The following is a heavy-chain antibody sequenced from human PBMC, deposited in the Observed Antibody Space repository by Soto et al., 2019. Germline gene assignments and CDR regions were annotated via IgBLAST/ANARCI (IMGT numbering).Heavy chain of an antibody. J-gene: IGHJ5*02. CDR2: TYYRSKWYN. CDR3: ARDRTYCSGGSCFYDWFDP. V-gene: IGHV6-1*01. D-gene: IGHD2-15*01. Sequence: SQTRSLTCAISGDSVSSNSAAWNWIRQSPSRGPEWLGRTYYRSKWYNDYAVSVKSRITINPDTSKNQFSLQLNSVTPEDTAVYYCARDRTYCSGGSCFYDWFDPWGQGTLVTVSS. CDR1: GDSVSSNSAA.